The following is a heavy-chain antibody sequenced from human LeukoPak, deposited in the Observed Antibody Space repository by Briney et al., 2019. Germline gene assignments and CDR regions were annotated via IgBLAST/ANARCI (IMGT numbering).Heavy chain of an antibody. CDR2: IRSRSIGGAI. D-gene: IGHD1-26*01. CDR1: GFTFADYA. J-gene: IGHJ4*02. CDR3: TARRGGSRLDY. V-gene: IGHV3-49*04. Sequence: PGRSLRLSCSTSGFTFADYALSWVRQAPGKGLEWVSFIRSRSIGGAIEYAASVKGRLTISRDDSKSIAHLQMNSLKTEDTAVYYCTARRGGSRLDYWGQGTLVTVSS.